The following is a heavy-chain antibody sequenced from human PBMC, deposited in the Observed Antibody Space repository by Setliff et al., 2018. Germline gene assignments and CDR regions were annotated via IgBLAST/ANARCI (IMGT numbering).Heavy chain of an antibody. CDR1: GGSISSSSYY. D-gene: IGHD3-3*01. Sequence: KPSETLSLTCTVSGGSISSSSYYWGWIRQPPGKGLEWIGSIYYSGSTYSNPSLKSRVTISVDTSKNQFSLKLSSVTAADTAVYYCAGNNAHLEWLFAWFDPWGQGTLVTVSS. CDR3: AGNNAHLEWLFAWFDP. J-gene: IGHJ5*02. CDR2: IYYSGST. V-gene: IGHV4-39*07.